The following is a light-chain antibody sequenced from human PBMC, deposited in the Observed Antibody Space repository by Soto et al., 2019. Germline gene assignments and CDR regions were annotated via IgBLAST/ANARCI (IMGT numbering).Light chain of an antibody. CDR1: QGISNF. V-gene: IGKV1-27*01. J-gene: IGKJ5*01. CDR2: AAS. Sequence: DIQMTQSPSSLSASVGDRVTITCRASQGISNFLAWYQQKPGKVPKLLISAASTLQSGVASRFSGSGSGTDFPLTITSLQHEDVATYYCQKYSSVITFGQGTRLEIK. CDR3: QKYSSVIT.